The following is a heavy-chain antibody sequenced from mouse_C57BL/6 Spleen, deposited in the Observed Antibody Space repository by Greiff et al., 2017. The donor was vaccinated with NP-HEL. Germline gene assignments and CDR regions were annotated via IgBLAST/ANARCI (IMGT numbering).Heavy chain of an antibody. Sequence: EVKLMESGAELVRPGASVKLSCTASGFNIKDDYMHWVKQRPEQGLEWIGWIDPENGDTEYASKFQGKATITADTSSNTAYLQLSSLTSEDTAVYYCTTDYYGSSYPRDYWGQGTSVTVSS. CDR1: GFNIKDDY. CDR3: TTDYYGSSYPRDY. CDR2: IDPENGDT. V-gene: IGHV14-4*01. J-gene: IGHJ4*01. D-gene: IGHD1-1*01.